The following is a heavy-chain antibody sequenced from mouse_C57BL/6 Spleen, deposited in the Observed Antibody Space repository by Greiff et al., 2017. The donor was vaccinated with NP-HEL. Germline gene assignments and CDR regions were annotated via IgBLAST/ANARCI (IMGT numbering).Heavy chain of an antibody. J-gene: IGHJ3*01. CDR1: GFTFSDYY. Sequence: EVHLVESEGGLVQPGSSMKLSCTASGFTFSDYYMAWVRQVPEKGLEWVANINYDGSSTYYLDSLKSRFIISRDNAKNILYLQMSSLKSEDTATYYCAREEGDYDYAFAYWGQGTLVTVSA. D-gene: IGHD2-4*01. V-gene: IGHV5-16*01. CDR3: AREEGDYDYAFAY. CDR2: INYDGSST.